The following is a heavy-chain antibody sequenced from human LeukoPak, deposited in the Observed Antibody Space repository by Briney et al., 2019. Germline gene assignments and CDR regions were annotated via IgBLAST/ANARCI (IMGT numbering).Heavy chain of an antibody. CDR3: ARDSIVVVVAAKDYYYGMDV. CDR2: INSDGSST. V-gene: IGHV3-74*01. D-gene: IGHD2-15*01. CDR1: GFTFSSYW. Sequence: PGGSLRLSCAASGFTFSSYWMHWVRQAPGKGLVWVSRINSDGSSTSYADSVKGRFTISRDNAKNTLYLQMNSLRAEDTAVYYCARDSIVVVVAAKDYYYGMDVWGQGTTVTVSS. J-gene: IGHJ6*02.